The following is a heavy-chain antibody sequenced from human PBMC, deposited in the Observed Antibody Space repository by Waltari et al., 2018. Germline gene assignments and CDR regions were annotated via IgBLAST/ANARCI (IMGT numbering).Heavy chain of an antibody. CDR3: ARGGVPDAYGDGSDYRNWFDP. J-gene: IGHJ5*02. CDR1: GGSFSGYH. D-gene: IGHD4-17*01. CDR2: INQPGVT. Sequence: QVLLKEWGAGTLKPSETLSLTCAVSGGSFSGYHWTWIRQSPGKGLEWLGEINQPGVTNYKASLKGQITRLKDTSKNQFSLRLSSVTAADSAVYYCARGGVPDAYGDGSDYRNWFDPWGQGILVTVSS. V-gene: IGHV4-34*01.